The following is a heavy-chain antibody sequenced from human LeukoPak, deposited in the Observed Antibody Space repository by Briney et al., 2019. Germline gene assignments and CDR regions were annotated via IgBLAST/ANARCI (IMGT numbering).Heavy chain of an antibody. CDR2: IYWNDDK. Sequence: TLSLTCTVSGGSISSYYWSWIRQPPGKALEWLALIYWNDDKRYSPSLKGRLTITKDTSKNQVVLTMTNMDPVDTATYYCAHSDSSGWYEGYWGQGTLVTVSS. CDR1: GGSISSYYW. D-gene: IGHD6-19*01. J-gene: IGHJ4*02. V-gene: IGHV2-5*01. CDR3: AHSDSSGWYEGY.